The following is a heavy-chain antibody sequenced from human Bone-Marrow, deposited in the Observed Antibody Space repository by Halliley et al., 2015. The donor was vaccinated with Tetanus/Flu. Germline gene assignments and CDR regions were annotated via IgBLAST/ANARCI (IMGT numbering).Heavy chain of an antibody. D-gene: IGHD6-19*01. CDR2: VWYDGTNK. CDR1: GFIFSTYG. CDR3: AREGLEGAGTGSFGP. J-gene: IGHJ4*02. Sequence: SLRLSCAASGFIFSTYGMHWVRQAPGKGLEWVAVVWYDGTNKYYSDSVKGRFTVSRDNSKNTLYLQVNSLRSEDTAAYYCAREGLEGAGTGSFGPWGRRTLVALSS. V-gene: IGHV3-33*01.